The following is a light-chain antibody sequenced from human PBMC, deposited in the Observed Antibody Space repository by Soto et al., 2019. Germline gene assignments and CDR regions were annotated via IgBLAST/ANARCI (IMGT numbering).Light chain of an antibody. CDR2: AAS. J-gene: IGKJ3*01. CDR3: QQSYSTPHT. Sequence: DIQMTQSPSPLSASVGDRVTITCRASQSISNYLNWYQQKPGKAPKLLIYAASNLQSGDPSRFSGSGSGTDFTLTFSSLQPDDFAAYYCQQSYSTPHTFGPG. CDR1: QSISNY. V-gene: IGKV1-39*01.